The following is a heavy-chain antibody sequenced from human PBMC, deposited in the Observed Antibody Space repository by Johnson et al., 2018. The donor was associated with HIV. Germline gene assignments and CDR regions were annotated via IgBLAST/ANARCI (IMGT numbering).Heavy chain of an antibody. J-gene: IGHJ3*02. D-gene: IGHD3-22*01. CDR3: ARAVHVSSGFDI. CDR1: GFTFSSYD. Sequence: VQLVESGGGLVQPGGSLRLSCAASGFTFSSYDMHWVRQATGKGLEWVSAIGTAGDTYYPDSVKGRFTISRENAKNSLYLQMNSLRAGDAAVYYCARAVHVSSGFDIWGQGTMVTVSS. V-gene: IGHV3-13*01. CDR2: IGTAGDT.